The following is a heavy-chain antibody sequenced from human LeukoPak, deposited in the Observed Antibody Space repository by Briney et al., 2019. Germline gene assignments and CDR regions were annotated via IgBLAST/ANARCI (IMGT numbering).Heavy chain of an antibody. CDR1: GYSFTSYW. CDR2: IYPGDSDV. D-gene: IGHD3-3*01. V-gene: IGHV5-51*01. Sequence: GESLKISCQAFGYSFTSYWIGWVRQMPGKGLECMGIIYPGDSDVRYSPSFQGQVTISADKSISTAYLQWSGLKASDTAMYYCAGIPSFDFWSGSLFYYFDYWGQGTLVTVSS. J-gene: IGHJ4*02. CDR3: AGIPSFDFWSGSLFYYFDY.